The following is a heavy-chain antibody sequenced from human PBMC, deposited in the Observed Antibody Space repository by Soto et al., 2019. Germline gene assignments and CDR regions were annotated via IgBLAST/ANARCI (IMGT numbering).Heavy chain of an antibody. D-gene: IGHD2-2*01. V-gene: IGHV1-18*01. CDR2: ISAYNGNT. J-gene: IGHJ4*02. CDR3: ARTDCSSTSCYVGDY. Sequence: GASVKVSCKASGYTFTSYGISWVRQAPGQGLEWMGWISAYNGNTNYAQKLQGRVTMTTDTSTSTAYMELRSLRSDDTAVYYCARTDCSSTSCYVGDYWGQGTLVTVSS. CDR1: GYTFTSYG.